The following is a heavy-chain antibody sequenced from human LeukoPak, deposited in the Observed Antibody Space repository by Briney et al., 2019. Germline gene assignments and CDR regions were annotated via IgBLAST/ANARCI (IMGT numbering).Heavy chain of an antibody. Sequence: GGSLRLSCAASGFTFSDYYMSWIRQAPGKGLEWVSGISWNSGSIVYADSVKGRFTISRDNAKNSLYLQMNSLRAEDMALYYCAKDNKRFGPSKAHFDYWGQGTLVTVSS. CDR2: ISWNSGSI. V-gene: IGHV3-9*03. J-gene: IGHJ4*02. D-gene: IGHD3-10*01. CDR3: AKDNKRFGPSKAHFDY. CDR1: GFTFSDYY.